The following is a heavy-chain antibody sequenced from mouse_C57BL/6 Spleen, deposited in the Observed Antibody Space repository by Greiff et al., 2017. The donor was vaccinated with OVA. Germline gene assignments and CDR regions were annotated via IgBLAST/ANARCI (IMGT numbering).Heavy chain of an antibody. J-gene: IGHJ4*01. CDR1: GYTFTDYN. CDR3: ARSDSSGPYAMDY. CDR2: INPNNGGT. D-gene: IGHD3-2*02. V-gene: IGHV1-18*01. Sequence: EVQLQQSGPELVKPGASVKIPCKASGYTFTDYNMDWVKQSHGKSLEWIGDINPNNGGTIYNQKFKGKATLTVDKSSSTDYMERRSLTSEDTAVYYCARSDSSGPYAMDYWGQGTSVTVSS.